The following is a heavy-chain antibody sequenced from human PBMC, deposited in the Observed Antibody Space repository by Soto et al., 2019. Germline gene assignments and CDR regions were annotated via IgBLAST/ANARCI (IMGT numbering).Heavy chain of an antibody. CDR3: ARGVTMVRGVLGFDY. D-gene: IGHD3-10*01. CDR1: GGSFSGYY. V-gene: IGHV4-34*01. J-gene: IGHJ4*02. Sequence: SETLCLTCAVYGGSFSGYYWSWIRQPPGKGLEWIGEINHSGSTNYNPSLKSRVTISVDTSKNQFSLKLSSVTAADTAVYYCARGVTMVRGVLGFDYWGQGTLVTVSS. CDR2: INHSGST.